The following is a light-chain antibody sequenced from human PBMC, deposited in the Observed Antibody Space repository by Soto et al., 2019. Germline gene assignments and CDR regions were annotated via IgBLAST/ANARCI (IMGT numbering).Light chain of an antibody. V-gene: IGKV1-6*01. J-gene: IGKJ1*01. CDR2: AAY. Sequence: AIPMSQSPSSLSASVGDRVTISCRASQAIRNDLAWFQQQPGRAPKLLIYAAYSLQSGVPSRFSGSGSGTDFTLTISSLQPEDFATYYCRQDYNYPWTFGQGTKVDIK. CDR1: QAIRND. CDR3: RQDYNYPWT.